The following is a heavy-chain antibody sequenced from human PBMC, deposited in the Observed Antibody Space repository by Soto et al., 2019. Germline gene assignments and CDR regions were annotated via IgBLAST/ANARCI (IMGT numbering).Heavy chain of an antibody. CDR2: INPSGGST. D-gene: IGHD1-26*01. CDR3: ARDNLSGSYRERNFDY. CDR1: GYTFTSYY. V-gene: IGHV1-46*01. Sequence: ASVKVSCKASGYTFTSYYMHWVRQAPGQGLEWMGIINPSGGSTSYAQKFQGRVTMTRDTSTSTVYMELSSLRSEDTAVYYCARDNLSGSYRERNFDYWGQGTLVTVSS. J-gene: IGHJ4*02.